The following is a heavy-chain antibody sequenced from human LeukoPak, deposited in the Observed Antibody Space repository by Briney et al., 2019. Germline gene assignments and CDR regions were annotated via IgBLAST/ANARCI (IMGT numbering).Heavy chain of an antibody. CDR3: ARDVGSGSPNDY. V-gene: IGHV1-2*02. Sequence: ASVTVSCKASGYTFTGYYMHWVRQAPGQGLEWMGWTNPNSGGTNYAQKFQGRVTMTRDTSISTAYMELSRLRSDDTAVYYCARDVGSGSPNDYWGQGTLVTVSS. J-gene: IGHJ4*02. CDR1: GYTFTGYY. CDR2: TNPNSGGT. D-gene: IGHD3-10*01.